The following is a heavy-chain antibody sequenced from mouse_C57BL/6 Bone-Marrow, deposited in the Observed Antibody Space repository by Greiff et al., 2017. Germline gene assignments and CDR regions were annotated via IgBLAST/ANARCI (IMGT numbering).Heavy chain of an antibody. V-gene: IGHV5-4*03. CDR3: ARITTVVATGAMDD. J-gene: IGHJ4*01. CDR2: ISDGGSYT. Sequence: EVKLKQSGGGLVKPGGSLKLSCAASGFTFSSYAMSWVRQTPEKRLEWVATISDGGSYTYYPDNVKGRFTISRDNAKNNLYLQMSHLKSEDTAMYYCARITTVVATGAMDDWGQGTSVTVSS. D-gene: IGHD1-1*01. CDR1: GFTFSSYA.